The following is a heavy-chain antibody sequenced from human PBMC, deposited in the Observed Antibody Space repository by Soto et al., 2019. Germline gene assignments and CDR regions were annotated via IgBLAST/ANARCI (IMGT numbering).Heavy chain of an antibody. V-gene: IGHV1-69*01. D-gene: IGHD1-26*01. J-gene: IGHJ4*02. CDR1: GGTFSSYA. Sequence: QVQLVQSGAEVKKPGSSVKVSCKASGGTFSSYAISWVRQAPGQGLEWMGGIIPIFGTANYAQKFQGRVTNTANESTRTAYMELSSRRSEDTAVYYCARAPLVSRQLPQDYWGQGTLVTVSS. CDR3: ARAPLVSRQLPQDY. CDR2: IIPIFGTA.